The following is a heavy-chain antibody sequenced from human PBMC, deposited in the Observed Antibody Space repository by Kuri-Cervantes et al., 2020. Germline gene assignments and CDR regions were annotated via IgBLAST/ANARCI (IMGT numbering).Heavy chain of an antibody. CDR2: IYYSGST. Sequence: GSLRLSCTVSGGSISSYYWSWIRQPPGKGLEWIGYIYYSGSTNYNPSLKSRVTISVDTSKNQFSLKLSSVTAADTAVYYCARDSSIAVAAYDAFDIWGQGTMVTVSS. CDR1: GGSISSYY. J-gene: IGHJ3*02. V-gene: IGHV4-59*01. CDR3: ARDSSIAVAAYDAFDI. D-gene: IGHD6-19*01.